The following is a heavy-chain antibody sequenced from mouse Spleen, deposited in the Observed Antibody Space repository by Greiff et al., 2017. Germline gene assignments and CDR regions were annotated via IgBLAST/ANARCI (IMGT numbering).Heavy chain of an antibody. Sequence: EVQVVESGGGLVQPKGSLKLSCAASGFSFNTYAMNWVRQAPGKGLEWVARIRSKSNNYATYYADSVKDRFTISRDDSESMLYLQMNNLKTEDTAMYYCVRQGPLGRRGFDYWGQGTTLTVSS. J-gene: IGHJ2*01. CDR2: IRSKSNNYAT. CDR1: GFSFNTYA. D-gene: IGHD4-1*01. V-gene: IGHV10-1*01. CDR3: VRQGPLGRRGFDY.